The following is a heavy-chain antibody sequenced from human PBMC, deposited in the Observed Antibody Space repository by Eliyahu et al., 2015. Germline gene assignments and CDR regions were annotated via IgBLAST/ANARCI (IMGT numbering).Heavy chain of an antibody. J-gene: IGHJ4*02. CDR3: VTGLVDSRLGN. V-gene: IGHV4-34*01. D-gene: IGHD2-8*02. CDR2: INHSGGST. Sequence: QVQLQQWGAGLLKPSETLSLTCAVYGGSLSGYYWTWIRQPPGKGLEWIGEINHSGGSTTYNPSLKSRVTISVDTSKNQFSLKLSSVTAADTAVYYCVTGLVDSRLGNWGQGTLVTVSS. CDR1: GGSLSGYY.